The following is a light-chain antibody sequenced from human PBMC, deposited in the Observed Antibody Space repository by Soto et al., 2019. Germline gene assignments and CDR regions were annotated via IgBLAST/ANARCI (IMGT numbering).Light chain of an antibody. CDR2: YVS. CDR1: QSLVSSDGNTC. V-gene: IGKV2-30*01. CDR3: MQHAHWPHT. Sequence: DVVMTQSTLFLPVTLGQPASISCTSSQSLVSSDGNTCLNWIQQRPGQPPRRLISYVSNRDSGVADRFSGSGSGTEFTLRISRVEAEEVAIYYCMQHAHWPHTFGGGTTVEI. J-gene: IGKJ4*01.